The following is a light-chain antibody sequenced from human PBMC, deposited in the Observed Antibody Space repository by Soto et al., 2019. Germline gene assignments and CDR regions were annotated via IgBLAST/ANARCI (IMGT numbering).Light chain of an antibody. J-gene: IGKJ4*01. CDR1: QSVSSN. Sequence: EIVMTQSPAALSVSPGERATLSCRASQSVSSNFAWYQQKPGQAPRLLIYGASTRATGIPARFSASRSGTACTLTISRLQSEDCAVYYCQQYNNWPLTFGGGTKVEIK. V-gene: IGKV3-15*01. CDR3: QQYNNWPLT. CDR2: GAS.